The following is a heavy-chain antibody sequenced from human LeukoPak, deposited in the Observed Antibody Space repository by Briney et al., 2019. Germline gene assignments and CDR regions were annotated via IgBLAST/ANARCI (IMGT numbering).Heavy chain of an antibody. D-gene: IGHD3-3*01. CDR1: GFTFNTYG. J-gene: IGHJ4*02. CDR2: IRYDGSDK. Sequence: PGGSLRLSCSAPGFTFNTYGMHWVRQAPGKGLEWVAFIRYDGSDKYYADSVKGRFTISRDNSRNTLYLQMNSLRSEDTAVFYCAKHQSNYDFWSGFSLWGQGTLVTVSS. V-gene: IGHV3-30*02. CDR3: AKHQSNYDFWSGFSL.